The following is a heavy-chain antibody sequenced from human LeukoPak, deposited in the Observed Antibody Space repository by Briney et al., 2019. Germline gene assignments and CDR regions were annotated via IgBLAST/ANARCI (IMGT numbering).Heavy chain of an antibody. CDR1: GGSISSYY. D-gene: IGHD4-17*01. V-gene: IGHV4-59*08. CDR3: ARRGYGDYAYYFDY. J-gene: IGHJ4*02. Sequence: SETLSLTCTVSGGSISSYYWSWIRQPPGKELEWIGYIYYSGSTNYNPSLKSRVTISVDTSKNQFSLKLSSVTAADTAVYYCARRGYGDYAYYFDYWGQGTLVTVSS. CDR2: IYYSGST.